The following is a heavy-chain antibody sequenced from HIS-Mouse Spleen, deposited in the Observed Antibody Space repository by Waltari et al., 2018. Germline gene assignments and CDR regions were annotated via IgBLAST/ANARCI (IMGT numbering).Heavy chain of an antibody. V-gene: IGHV1-69*04. CDR2: IIPILGIA. CDR1: GGTFRRYA. Sequence: QVQLVHSGAEVQKPGSSVKVSCKAWGGTFRRYAMLWVSQAAGQGLEWMGRIIPILGIANYAQKFQGRVTITADKSTSTAYMELSSLRSEDTAVYYCARAVTKGPYYYYGMDVWGQGTTVTVSS. J-gene: IGHJ6*02. CDR3: ARAVTKGPYYYYGMDV. D-gene: IGHD4-4*01.